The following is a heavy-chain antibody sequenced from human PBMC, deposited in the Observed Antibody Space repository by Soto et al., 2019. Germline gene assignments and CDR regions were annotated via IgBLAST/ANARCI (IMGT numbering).Heavy chain of an antibody. CDR1: VFTFISYG. CDR3: ASTWSGYYYFDS. Sequence: PGGSLRLSCAASVFTFISYGMHWVRQVPGKGLEWVAVISYDGNNRYYGDSVKGRFTISRDNSKNTVYLQMNSLRVEDTAVYYCASTWSGYYYFDSWGQGTLVTVSS. CDR2: ISYDGNNR. V-gene: IGHV3-30*03. J-gene: IGHJ4*02. D-gene: IGHD3-3*01.